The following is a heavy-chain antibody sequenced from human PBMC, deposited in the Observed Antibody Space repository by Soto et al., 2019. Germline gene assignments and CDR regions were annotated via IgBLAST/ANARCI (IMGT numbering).Heavy chain of an antibody. CDR1: GFTFSSYG. V-gene: IGHV3-30*18. CDR3: AKDLGGSIAVAGDY. J-gene: IGHJ4*02. Sequence: QVQLVESGGGVVQPGRSLRLSCAASGFTFSSYGMHWVRQAPGKGLEWVAVISYDGSNKYSADSVKGRFTISRDNSKNTLYLQMNSLRAEDTAVYYCAKDLGGSIAVAGDYWGQGTLVTVSS. CDR2: ISYDGSNK. D-gene: IGHD6-19*01.